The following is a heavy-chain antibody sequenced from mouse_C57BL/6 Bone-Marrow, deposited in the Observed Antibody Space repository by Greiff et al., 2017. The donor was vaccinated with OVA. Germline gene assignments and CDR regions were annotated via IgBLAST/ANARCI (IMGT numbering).Heavy chain of an antibody. CDR3: ARSEDDDYSAGFAY. Sequence: QVQLQQPGAELVKPGASVKLSCKASGYTFTSYWMQWVKQRPGQGLEWIGEIDPYDSYTNYNHKFKGKATLTVDTSSSTAYMQLSSLTSEDSAVYYCARSEDDDYSAGFAYWGQGTLVTVSA. CDR1: GYTFTSYW. V-gene: IGHV1-50*01. J-gene: IGHJ3*01. D-gene: IGHD2-4*01. CDR2: IDPYDSYT.